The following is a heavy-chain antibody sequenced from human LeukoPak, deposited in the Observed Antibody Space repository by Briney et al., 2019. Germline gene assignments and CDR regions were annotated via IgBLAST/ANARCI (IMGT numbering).Heavy chain of an antibody. CDR2: INHGGST. CDR3: ARSGKLEAAFDI. D-gene: IGHD3-10*01. Sequence: SETLSLTCAVYGGSFSGYYWSWIRQPPGKGLEWIGEINHGGSTNYNPSLKSRVTISVDTSKNQFSLKLSSVTAADTAVYYCARSGKLEAAFDIWGQGTMVTVSS. J-gene: IGHJ3*02. V-gene: IGHV4-34*01. CDR1: GGSFSGYY.